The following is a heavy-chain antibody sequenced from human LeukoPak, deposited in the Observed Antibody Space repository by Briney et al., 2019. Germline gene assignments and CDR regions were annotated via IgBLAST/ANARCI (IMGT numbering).Heavy chain of an antibody. CDR3: ARGYGSGFAY. CDR1: GGSFSGYY. V-gene: IGHV4-34*01. CDR2: VNQSGST. Sequence: PSETLSLTCAVYGGSFSGYYWSWIRQSPGKGLEWIGEVNQSGSTNHNPSLKSRVTISVDTSKNQFSLKVSSVTAADTAVCYCARGYGSGFAYWGQGTLVTASS. D-gene: IGHD3-10*01. J-gene: IGHJ4*02.